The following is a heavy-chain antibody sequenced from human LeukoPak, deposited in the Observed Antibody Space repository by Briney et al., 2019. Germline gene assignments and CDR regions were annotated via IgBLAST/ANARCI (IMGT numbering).Heavy chain of an antibody. V-gene: IGHV4-39*07. J-gene: IGHJ4*02. CDR2: INHSGST. CDR1: GGSISSGGYY. CDR3: ARAAQGVRLAFDY. D-gene: IGHD5-12*01. Sequence: PSETLSLTCTVSGGSISSGGYYWSWIRQPPGKGLEWIGEINHSGSTNYNPSLKSRVTISVDTSKNQFSLKLSSVTAADTAVYYCARAAQGVRLAFDYWGQGTLVTVSS.